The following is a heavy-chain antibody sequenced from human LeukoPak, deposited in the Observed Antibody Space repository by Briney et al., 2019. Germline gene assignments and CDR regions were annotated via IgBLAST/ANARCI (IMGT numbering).Heavy chain of an antibody. CDR2: INPSGGST. J-gene: IGHJ3*02. Sequence: ASVKVSCKASGYTFTSYYMHWVRQAPGQGLEWMGIINPSGGSTSYAQKFQGRVTMTRDMSTSTVYMELSSLRPEDTAVYYCARYGLEGYDSSGYYGFDAFDIWGQGTMVTVSS. CDR1: GYTFTSYY. CDR3: ARYGLEGYDSSGYYGFDAFDI. V-gene: IGHV1-46*01. D-gene: IGHD3-22*01.